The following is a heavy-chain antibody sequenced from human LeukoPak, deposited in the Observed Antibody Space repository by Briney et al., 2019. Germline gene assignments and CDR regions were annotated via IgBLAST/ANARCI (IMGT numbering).Heavy chain of an antibody. Sequence: PSETLSLTCTVFGGSISSYYWSWIRQPPGKGLEWIGYIYYSGSTNYNPSLKSRVTISVDTSKNQFSLKLSSVAAADTAVYYCAREYGGFGELVAFDIWGQGTMVTVSS. CDR3: AREYGGFGELVAFDI. D-gene: IGHD3-10*01. CDR1: GGSISSYY. V-gene: IGHV4-59*01. CDR2: IYYSGST. J-gene: IGHJ3*02.